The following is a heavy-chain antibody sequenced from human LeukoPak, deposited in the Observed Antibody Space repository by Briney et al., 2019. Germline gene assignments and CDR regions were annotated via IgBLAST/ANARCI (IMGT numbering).Heavy chain of an antibody. J-gene: IGHJ4*02. V-gene: IGHV3-30*18. D-gene: IGHD3-16*01. CDR1: GFTFSSYG. Sequence: PGGSLRLSCAASGFTFSSYGMHWVRQAPGKGLEWVAVISYDGSNKYYADSVKGRFTISRDNSKNTLYLQMNSLRAEDTAVYYCAKEDDYVWGSYIDYWGQGTLVTVSS. CDR2: ISYDGSNK. CDR3: AKEDDYVWGSYIDY.